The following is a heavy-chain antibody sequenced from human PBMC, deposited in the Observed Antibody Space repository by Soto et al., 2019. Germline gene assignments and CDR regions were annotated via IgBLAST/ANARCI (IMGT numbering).Heavy chain of an antibody. J-gene: IGHJ6*02. V-gene: IGHV3-30*18. D-gene: IGHD1-7*01. CDR1: GFTFSSYG. Sequence: PGGSLRLSCAASGFTFSSYGMHWVRQAPGKGLEWVAVISYDGSNKCYADSVKGRFTISRDNSKNTLYLQMNSLRAEDTAVYYCAKDILELQSYYYYGMDVWGQGTTVTVSS. CDR2: ISYDGSNK. CDR3: AKDILELQSYYYYGMDV.